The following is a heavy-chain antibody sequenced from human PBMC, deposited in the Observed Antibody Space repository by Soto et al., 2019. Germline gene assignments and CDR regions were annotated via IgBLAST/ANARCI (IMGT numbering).Heavy chain of an antibody. Sequence: QITLKESGPTLVKPTQTLTLTCPFSGFSLSTSGVGVGWIRQPPGKALEWLALIYWDDDKRYSPSLKSRLTINKDTAKNQGVLTMTNMDPVDAATYYCAHSLGELVLGAVDWFDPWGQGTLVTVSS. J-gene: IGHJ5*02. CDR1: GFSLSTSGVG. CDR3: AHSLGELVLGAVDWFDP. CDR2: IYWDDDK. D-gene: IGHD3-10*01. V-gene: IGHV2-5*02.